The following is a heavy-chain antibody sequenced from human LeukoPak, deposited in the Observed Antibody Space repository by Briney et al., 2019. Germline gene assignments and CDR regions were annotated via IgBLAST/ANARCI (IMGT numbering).Heavy chain of an antibody. CDR1: GFTFSSYA. CDR2: ISGSGGGT. Sequence: GGSLRLSCAASGFTFSSYAMSWVRQAPGKGLEWVSGISGSGGGTYYVDSVKGRFTISRDNFRNTVYLQMSSLRAEDTAVYYCAREDNRGVYDDGFDIWGQGTMVTVSS. J-gene: IGHJ3*02. CDR3: AREDNRGVYDDGFDI. V-gene: IGHV3-23*01. D-gene: IGHD5/OR15-5a*01.